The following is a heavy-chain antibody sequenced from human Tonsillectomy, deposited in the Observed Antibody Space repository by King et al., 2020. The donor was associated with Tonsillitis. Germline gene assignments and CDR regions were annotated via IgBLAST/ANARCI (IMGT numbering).Heavy chain of an antibody. J-gene: IGHJ6*02. CDR2: IKQDGSEK. Sequence: VQLVESGGGLVQPGGSLRLSCAASGFTFSSYWMSWVRQAPGKGLEWVANIKQDGSEKYYVDSVKGRFTISRDNAKNSLYLQMNSLRAEDTAVYYCASLAATDYYYYYVMDVWGQGTTVTVSS. V-gene: IGHV3-7*01. CDR3: ASLAATDYYYYYVMDV. CDR1: GFTFSSYW. D-gene: IGHD2-15*01.